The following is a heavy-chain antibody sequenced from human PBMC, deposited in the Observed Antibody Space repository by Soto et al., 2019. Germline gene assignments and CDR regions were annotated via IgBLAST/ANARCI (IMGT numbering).Heavy chain of an antibody. Sequence: GGSLRLSCAASGFTFSTYSMNWVRQAPGKGLEWVSYISSSSSTMYYADSVKGRFTISRDNARNSLYLQMNSLRDEDTAVYYCARDLAAAAGPPHDYWGQGTLVTSPQ. CDR3: ARDLAAAAGPPHDY. D-gene: IGHD6-13*01. CDR2: ISSSSSTM. V-gene: IGHV3-48*02. J-gene: IGHJ4*02. CDR1: GFTFSTYS.